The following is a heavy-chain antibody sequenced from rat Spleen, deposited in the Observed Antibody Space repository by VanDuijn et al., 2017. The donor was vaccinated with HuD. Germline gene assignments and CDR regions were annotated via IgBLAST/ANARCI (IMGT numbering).Heavy chain of an antibody. CDR1: GFTFSNYD. D-gene: IGHD1-7*01. V-gene: IGHV5-25*01. CDR2: ISPSGGST. J-gene: IGHJ2*01. CDR3: ARHVVWVSDYFDY. Sequence: EVQLVESGGGLVQPGRSLKLSCAASGFTFSNYDMAWVRQAPTKGLEWVASISPSGGSTYYRDSVKGRFTVSRDNAKSTLYLQMDSLRSEDTATYYCARHVVWVSDYFDYWGQGVMVTVSS.